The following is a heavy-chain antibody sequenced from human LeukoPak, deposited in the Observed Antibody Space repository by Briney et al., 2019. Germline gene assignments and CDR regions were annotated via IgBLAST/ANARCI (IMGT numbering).Heavy chain of an antibody. J-gene: IGHJ3*02. CDR3: ARDGSGSPCSDAFDI. CDR1: GGSISSYY. CDR2: VYYSGTT. V-gene: IGHV4-59*12. D-gene: IGHD3-10*01. Sequence: PSETLSLTCTVSGGSISSYYWSWIRQPPGKGLEWIGYVYYSGTTNHNPSLKSRVTISVDTSKNQFSLKLSSVTAADTAVYYCARDGSGSPCSDAFDIWGQGTMVTVSS.